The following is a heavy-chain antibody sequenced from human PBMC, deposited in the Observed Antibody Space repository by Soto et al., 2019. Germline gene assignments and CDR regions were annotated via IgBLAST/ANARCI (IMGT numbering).Heavy chain of an antibody. CDR3: ARDWSDFGDAFDI. D-gene: IGHD3-3*01. J-gene: IGHJ3*02. CDR2: INHSGST. V-gene: IGHV4-34*01. Sequence: PSETLSLTCAVYGGSFSGYYWSWIRQPPGKGLEWIGEINHSGSTNYNPSLKSRVTISVDTSKNQFSLKLSSVTAADTAVYYCARDWSDFGDAFDIWGQGTMVTVSS. CDR1: GGSFSGYY.